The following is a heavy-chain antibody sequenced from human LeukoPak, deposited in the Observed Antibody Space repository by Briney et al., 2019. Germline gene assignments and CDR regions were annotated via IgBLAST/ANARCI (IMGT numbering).Heavy chain of an antibody. CDR2: ISGSGGNT. D-gene: IGHD3-22*01. V-gene: IGHV3-23*01. Sequence: GGSLRLSCAASGFTFSSYAVSWVRQAPGKGLEWVSAISGSGGNTYYADSVKGRFTISRDNSKNTLYLQMNSLRAEDTAVYYCAKEISMIVVVGYLDYWGQGNLVTVSS. J-gene: IGHJ4*02. CDR1: GFTFSSYA. CDR3: AKEISMIVVVGYLDY.